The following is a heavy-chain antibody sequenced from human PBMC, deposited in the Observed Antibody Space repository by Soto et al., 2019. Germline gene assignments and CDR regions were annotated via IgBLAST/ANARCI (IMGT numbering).Heavy chain of an antibody. J-gene: IGHJ5*02. V-gene: IGHV4-34*01. Sequence: SETLSLTCAVYGGSFSGYYWSWIRQPPGKGLEWIGEINHSGSTNYNPSLKSRVTISVDTSKNQFSLKLSSVTAADTAVYYCARPRRVTMVRGVTHNCFDPWGQGTLVTLSS. CDR3: ARPRRVTMVRGVTHNCFDP. D-gene: IGHD3-10*01. CDR2: INHSGST. CDR1: GGSFSGYY.